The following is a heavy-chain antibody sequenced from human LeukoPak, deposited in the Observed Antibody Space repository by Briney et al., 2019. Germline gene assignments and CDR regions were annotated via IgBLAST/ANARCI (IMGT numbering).Heavy chain of an antibody. Sequence: ASVKVSCKASGYTFTSYGISWVRQAPGQGLEWMGWISAYNGNTNYPQKLQGRVTLTTDTSTSTAYMELRSLRSDDTAVYYCARDGDYGGNWDYWGQGTLVTVSS. CDR2: ISAYNGNT. J-gene: IGHJ4*02. D-gene: IGHD4-23*01. CDR3: ARDGDYGGNWDY. V-gene: IGHV1-18*01. CDR1: GYTFTSYG.